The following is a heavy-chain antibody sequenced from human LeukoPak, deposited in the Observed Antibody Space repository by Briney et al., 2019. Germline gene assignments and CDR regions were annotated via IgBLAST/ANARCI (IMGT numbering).Heavy chain of an antibody. D-gene: IGHD6-13*01. J-gene: IGHJ6*02. V-gene: IGHV1-18*01. CDR1: GYTFTSYG. CDR2: ISAYNGNT. Sequence: ASVKVSCKASGYTFTSYGISWVRQAPGQGLEWMGWISAYNGNTNYAQKLQGRVTMTTDTSTSTAYMGLRSLRSDDTAVYYCARGDRYSSSWYSGPYYYYGMDVWGQGTTVTVSS. CDR3: ARGDRYSSSWYSGPYYYYGMDV.